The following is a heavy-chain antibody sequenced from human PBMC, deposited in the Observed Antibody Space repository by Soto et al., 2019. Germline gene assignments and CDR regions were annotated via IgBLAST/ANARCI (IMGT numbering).Heavy chain of an antibody. V-gene: IGHV4-34*01. J-gene: IGHJ5*02. CDR1: GGPFIGYY. D-gene: IGHD3-10*01. CDR3: ARGRTYYGSGSLDWFDP. CDR2: ITHSGTT. Sequence: QVQLQQWGAGLLKPSETLSLTCAVTGGPFIGYYWSWIRQSPGKGLEWIGEITHSGTTNYNPSLKSRVTVSIDTSKNPFSLNLKSVTAADTAIYFCARGRTYYGSGSLDWFDPWGQGTLVSVAS.